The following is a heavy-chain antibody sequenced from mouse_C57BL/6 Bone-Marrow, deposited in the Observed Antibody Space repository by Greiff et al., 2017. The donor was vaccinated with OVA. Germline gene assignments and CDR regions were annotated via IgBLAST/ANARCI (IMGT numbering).Heavy chain of an antibody. J-gene: IGHJ2*01. D-gene: IGHD1-1*01. CDR3: TTGPYYGSSYDGY. Sequence: EVQLQQSGAELVRPGASVTLSCTASGFNIKDDYMHWVKQRPEQGLEWIGWLDPENGDTEYASKFQGKATITADTSSNTAYLQLSSLTSEDTAVYYCTTGPYYGSSYDGYWGQGTTLTVSS. CDR2: LDPENGDT. CDR1: GFNIKDDY. V-gene: IGHV14-4*01.